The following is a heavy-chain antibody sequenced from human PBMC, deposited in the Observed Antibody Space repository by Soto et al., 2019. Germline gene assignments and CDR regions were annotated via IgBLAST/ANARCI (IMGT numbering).Heavy chain of an antibody. J-gene: IGHJ6*03. D-gene: IGHD5-12*01. CDR3: ARGVSGYTGYMDV. CDR1: GFTFSSYG. Sequence: PGGSLRLSCAASGFTFSSYGMHWVRQAPGKGLEWVAVIWYDGSNKYYADSVKGRFTISRDNSKNTLYLQMNSLRAEDTAVYYCARGVSGYTGYMDVWGKGTTVTVSS. CDR2: IWYDGSNK. V-gene: IGHV3-33*01.